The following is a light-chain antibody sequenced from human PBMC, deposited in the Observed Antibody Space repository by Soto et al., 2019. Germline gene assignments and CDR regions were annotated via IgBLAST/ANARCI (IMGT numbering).Light chain of an antibody. CDR3: SSYTSSSSLYV. V-gene: IGLV2-14*01. Sequence: QSALTQPASVSRSPGQAITISCTGTSSDVGGYNSVSWYQQHPGKAPKLMVYEVSNRPSGVSNRFSGSKSVNTASLTISGLQAEDEADYYCSSYTSSSSLYVFGTGTKVTVL. J-gene: IGLJ1*01. CDR2: EVS. CDR1: SSDVGGYNS.